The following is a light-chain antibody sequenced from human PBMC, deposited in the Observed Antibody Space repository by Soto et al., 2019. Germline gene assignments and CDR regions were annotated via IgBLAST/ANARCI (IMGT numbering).Light chain of an antibody. CDR3: QVWDSSSDREVV. V-gene: IGLV3-21*04. Sequence: SYELTQPPSVSVAPGKTARITCGGNNIGSKSVHWYQQKPGQAPVLVIYYDSDRPSGIPERFSGSNSGNTATLTISRVEAGDEADYYCQVWDSSSDREVVFGGGTKLT. J-gene: IGLJ2*01. CDR2: YDS. CDR1: NIGSKS.